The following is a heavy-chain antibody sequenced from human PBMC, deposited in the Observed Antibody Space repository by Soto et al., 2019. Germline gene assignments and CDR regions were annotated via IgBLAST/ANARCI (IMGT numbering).Heavy chain of an antibody. CDR2: INHSGST. V-gene: IGHV4-34*01. CDR1: GGSFSGYY. J-gene: IGHJ3*02. CDR3: ARESSPGAFHI. Sequence: QVQLQQWGAGLLKPSETLSLTCAVYGGSFSGYYWSWIRQPPGKGLEWIGEINHSGSTNYNPSLKSRVTISVDTSKNQFSVKLSSVTAADTAVYYCARESSPGAFHILGQGTMVTVSS.